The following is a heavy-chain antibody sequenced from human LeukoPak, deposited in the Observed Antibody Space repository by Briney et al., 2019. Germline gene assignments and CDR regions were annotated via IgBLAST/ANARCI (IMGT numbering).Heavy chain of an antibody. D-gene: IGHD3-10*01. CDR3: ARLPVYGSGSYYDY. CDR2: IYYSGST. Sequence: SETLSLTCTVSGGSISSYYWSWIRQPPGKGLEWIGYIYYSGSTNYNPSLKSRVTISVDTSKNQFSLKLSSVTAADTAVYYCARLPVYGSGSYYDYWGQGTLVTVSS. V-gene: IGHV4-59*08. CDR1: GGSISSYY. J-gene: IGHJ4*02.